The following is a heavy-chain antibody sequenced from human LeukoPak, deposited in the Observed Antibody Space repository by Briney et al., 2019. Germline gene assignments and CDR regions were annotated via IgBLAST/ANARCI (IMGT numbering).Heavy chain of an antibody. V-gene: IGHV4-39*01. CDR2: IYYGGST. CDR3: ARHQTSFTIFGVVSNWFDP. Sequence: PSETLSLTCTVSGGSISSSSYCWGWIRQPPGKGLEWHVSIYYGGSTYYNPSLKSRVTISVDTSKNQSSLKLSSVTAADTAVYYCARHQTSFTIFGVVSNWFDPWGQGTLVTVSS. CDR1: GGSISSSSYC. J-gene: IGHJ5*02. D-gene: IGHD3-3*01.